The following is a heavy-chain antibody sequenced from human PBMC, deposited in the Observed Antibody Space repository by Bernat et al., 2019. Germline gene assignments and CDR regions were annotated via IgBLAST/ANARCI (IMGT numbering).Heavy chain of an antibody. V-gene: IGHV4-4*02. CDR2: IYHSGSP. CDR1: GGPISSSNW. CDR3: ASLNVGTSLAFDI. Sequence: QVQLQESGPGLVKPSETLSLTCAVSGGPISSSNWWSWVRQPPGKGLEWIGEIYHSGSPNYNPSLKSRVTISVVKSKNQFSLKLRSVTDADAAVYYCASLNVGTSLAFDIWSQGTMVTVAS. D-gene: IGHD1-26*01. J-gene: IGHJ3*02.